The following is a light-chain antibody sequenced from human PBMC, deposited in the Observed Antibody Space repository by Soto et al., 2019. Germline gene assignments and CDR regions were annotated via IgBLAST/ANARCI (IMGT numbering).Light chain of an antibody. V-gene: IGKV3-11*01. Sequence: EIVMTQSPATLSLSPGERATRSCRASQSVGKYLVWYQQKPGQAPRLLIYDASNRATGIPARFSGSGSGTDFTLTISSLEPEDVAVYYCQQRGNRPPWTFGQGTKVDIK. CDR2: DAS. CDR3: QQRGNRPPWT. CDR1: QSVGKY. J-gene: IGKJ1*01.